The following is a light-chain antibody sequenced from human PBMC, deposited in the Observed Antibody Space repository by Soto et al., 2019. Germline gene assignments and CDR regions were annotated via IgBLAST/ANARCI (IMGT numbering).Light chain of an antibody. V-gene: IGLV2-23*01. CDR2: EGS. CDR3: CSYAGSSTWVV. J-gene: IGLJ2*01. CDR1: SSDVGSYNL. Sequence: QSALTQPASVSGSPGQSITISCTGTSSDVGSYNLVSWYQQHPGKAPQLMIYEGSKRPSGVSNRFSGSKSGNTASLTISGLQAEDEADYYCCSYAGSSTWVVFGGGTKLTVL.